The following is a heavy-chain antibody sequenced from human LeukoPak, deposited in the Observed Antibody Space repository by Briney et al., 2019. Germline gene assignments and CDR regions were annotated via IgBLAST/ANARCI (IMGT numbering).Heavy chain of an antibody. J-gene: IGHJ6*03. CDR3: AKAAGRNYYYYYMDV. V-gene: IGHV3-38-3*01. D-gene: IGHD6-25*01. Sequence: PGGSLRLSCAASGFTVSSNEMSWVRQAPGKGLEWVSSISGGSTYYADSVKGRFTISRDNSKNSLYLQMNSLRTEDTALYYCAKAAGRNYYYYYMDVWGKGTTVTVSS. CDR1: GFTVSSNE. CDR2: ISGGST.